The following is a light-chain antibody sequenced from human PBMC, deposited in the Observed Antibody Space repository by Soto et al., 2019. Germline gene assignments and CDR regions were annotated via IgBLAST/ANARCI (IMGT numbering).Light chain of an antibody. CDR3: SSYTTSSTRL. J-gene: IGLJ3*02. Sequence: QSALTQPASVSGSPGQSITISCTGISSDVGGYNYVSWYQQHPGKAPKLMIYEVTNRPSGVSNRFSGSKSGNTASLTISGLQAEDEADYYCSSYTTSSTRLFGGGTKLTVL. CDR2: EVT. V-gene: IGLV2-14*01. CDR1: SSDVGGYNY.